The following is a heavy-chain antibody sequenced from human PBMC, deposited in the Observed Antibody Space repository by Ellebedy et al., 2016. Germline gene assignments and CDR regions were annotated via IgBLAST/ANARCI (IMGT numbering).Heavy chain of an antibody. CDR2: IYYSGST. Sequence: SETLSLTCTVSGGSISSSSYYWGWIRQPPGTGLEWIGSIYYSGSTYYNPSLKSRVTISVDTSKNQFSLKLSSVTAADTAVYYCARLSSYCGGDCYSDYYYGMDVWGQGTTVTVSS. V-gene: IGHV4-39*01. CDR1: GGSISSSSYY. CDR3: ARLSSYCGGDCYSDYYYGMDV. D-gene: IGHD2-21*02. J-gene: IGHJ6*02.